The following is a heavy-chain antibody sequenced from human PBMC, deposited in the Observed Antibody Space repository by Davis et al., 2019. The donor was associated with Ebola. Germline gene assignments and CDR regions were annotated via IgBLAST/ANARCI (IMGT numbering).Heavy chain of an antibody. D-gene: IGHD3-10*01. CDR1: GFTFSSYG. J-gene: IGHJ5*02. CDR2: ISYDGSNK. Sequence: GGSLRLSCAASGFTFSSYGMHWVRQAPGKGLEWVAVISYDGSNKYYADSVKGRFTISRDNSKNTLYLQMSSLRAEDTAVYYCARDPYNYGSGSYGFWFDPWGQGTLVTVSS. CDR3: ARDPYNYGSGSYGFWFDP. V-gene: IGHV3-30*03.